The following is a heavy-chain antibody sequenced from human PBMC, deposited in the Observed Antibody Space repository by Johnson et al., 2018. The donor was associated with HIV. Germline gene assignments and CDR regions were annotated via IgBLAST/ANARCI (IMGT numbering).Heavy chain of an antibody. CDR1: GFTFSSYA. CDR2: ISGGGGTK. V-gene: IGHV3-23*04. J-gene: IGHJ3*02. D-gene: IGHD1-7*01. Sequence: VQLVESGGGVVQPGGSLRLSCVASGFTFSSYAMSWVRQAPGQGLVWVSAISGGGGTKYYADSVKGRFTISRDNSKHTLYLQMHSLRAEDKAVYLCAKERGPANYDAFDIWDQGTVVTVSS. CDR3: AKERGPANYDAFDI.